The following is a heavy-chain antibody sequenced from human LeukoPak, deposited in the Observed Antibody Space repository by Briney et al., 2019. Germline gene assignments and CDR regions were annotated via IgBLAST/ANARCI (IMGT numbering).Heavy chain of an antibody. Sequence: ASVKVSCKASGYTFTRYNIHWVRQAPGQGLEWMGIINPSGGSTSYAQKFQGRVTMTRDTSTSTVYMQMNSLRSEDTAVYCCARGDGTYYQDSRGYWVGYFQHWGQGTLVTVSS. V-gene: IGHV1-46*01. J-gene: IGHJ1*01. CDR2: INPSGGST. CDR1: GYTFTRYN. D-gene: IGHD3-22*01. CDR3: ARGDGTYYQDSRGYWVGYFQH.